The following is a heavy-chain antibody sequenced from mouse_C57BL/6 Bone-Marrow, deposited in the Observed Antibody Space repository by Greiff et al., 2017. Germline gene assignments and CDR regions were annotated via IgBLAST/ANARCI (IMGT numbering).Heavy chain of an antibody. CDR1: GYTFTNYW. J-gene: IGHJ2*01. CDR2: IYPGGGYT. D-gene: IGHD1-1*01. V-gene: IGHV1-63*01. Sequence: QVQLQQSGAELVRPGTSVKMSCKASGYTFTNYWIGWAKQRPGHGLEWIGDIYPGGGYTNYNEKFKGKATLTADKSSSTAFLQFSSLTSEDSAMYYCARSIYYYGSSFFDYWGRGTTLTVSS. CDR3: ARSIYYYGSSFFDY.